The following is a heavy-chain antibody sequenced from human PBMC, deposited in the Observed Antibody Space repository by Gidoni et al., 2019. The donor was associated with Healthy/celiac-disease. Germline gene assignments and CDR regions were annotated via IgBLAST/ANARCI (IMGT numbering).Heavy chain of an antibody. Sequence: QVHLQQWGPGLLKPSETLSLPCPVYGGSFSGYYWSWLRQPPGKGLEWIGEINHSGSTNYNPSLKSRVTISVDTSKNQFSLKLSSVTAADTAVYYCARGRVIWGFWGQGTLVTVSS. CDR2: INHSGST. D-gene: IGHD2-21*01. CDR1: GGSFSGYY. V-gene: IGHV4-34*01. J-gene: IGHJ4*02. CDR3: ARGRVIWGF.